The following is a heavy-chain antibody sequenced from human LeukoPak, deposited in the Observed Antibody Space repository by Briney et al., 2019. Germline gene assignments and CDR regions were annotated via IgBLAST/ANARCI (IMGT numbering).Heavy chain of an antibody. V-gene: IGHV3-74*01. CDR2: IDRDGSRI. CDR3: VRRNDSGGPHY. Sequence: GGSLRLSCAVSGFTFSSYWMHWVRQAPGKGLVWVSRIDRDGSRINYADSVKGRFTISRDKGKNTLFLQMNSLRAEDAAVYYCVRRNDSGGPHYWAQGTLVTVSS. D-gene: IGHD4-23*01. J-gene: IGHJ4*02. CDR1: GFTFSSYW.